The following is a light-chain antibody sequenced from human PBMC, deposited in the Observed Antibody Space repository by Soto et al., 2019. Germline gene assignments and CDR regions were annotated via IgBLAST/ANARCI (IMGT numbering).Light chain of an antibody. CDR1: SSDVGGYNF. J-gene: IGLJ2*01. V-gene: IGLV2-14*01. Sequence: QSALTQPASVSGSPGQSITISCAGTSSDVGGYNFVSWYQHHPGKAPKLVIYEVSSRLSGVSTRFSASKSGNTASLTISGLQAEDEADYYCSSYSGSSHVVFGGGTKLTVL. CDR3: SSYSGSSHVV. CDR2: EVS.